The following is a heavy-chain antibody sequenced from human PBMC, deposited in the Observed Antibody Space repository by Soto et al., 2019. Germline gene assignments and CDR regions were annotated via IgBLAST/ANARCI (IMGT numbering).Heavy chain of an antibody. CDR2: IYPGDTDT. Sequence: EVQLVQSGAEVKKPGESLKISCKGSGYSFTSYWIGWVRQMPGKGLEGVGIIYPGDTDTRYSPSFQGQVTISADKSMSTAYLQWSSLKASDTAMYYCARPTNRGKYYYGMDVWGQGTTVTVSS. CDR3: ARPTNRGKYYYGMDV. J-gene: IGHJ6*02. CDR1: GYSFTSYW. V-gene: IGHV5-51*03. D-gene: IGHD2-8*01.